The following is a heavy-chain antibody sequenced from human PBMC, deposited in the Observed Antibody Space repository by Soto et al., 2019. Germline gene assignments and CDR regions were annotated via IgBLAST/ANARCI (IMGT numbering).Heavy chain of an antibody. CDR1: GDSINSYY. CDR3: ARELMTYYDFWSGSNPAGMDV. J-gene: IGHJ6*02. Sequence: SETLSLTCTVSGDSINSYYWSWIRQPAGKGLEWIGRIYTSGSTNYNPSLKSRVTMSVDTSKNQFSLKLNSVTAADTAVYYCARELMTYYDFWSGSNPAGMDVWGQGTTVTVSS. D-gene: IGHD3-3*01. CDR2: IYTSGST. V-gene: IGHV4-4*07.